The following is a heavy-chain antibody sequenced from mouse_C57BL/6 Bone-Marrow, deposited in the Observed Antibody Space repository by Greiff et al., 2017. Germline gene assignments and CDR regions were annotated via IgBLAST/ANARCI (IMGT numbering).Heavy chain of an antibody. V-gene: IGHV14-4*01. J-gene: IGHJ2*01. Sequence: EVKLMESGAELVRPGASVKLSCTASGFNIKDDYMHWVKQRPEQGLEWIGWIDPENGDTEYASKFQGKATITADTSSNTAYLQLSSLTSEDTAVYYCTTITTVVAFDYWGQGTTLTVSS. CDR1: GFNIKDDY. CDR3: TTITTVVAFDY. CDR2: IDPENGDT. D-gene: IGHD1-1*01.